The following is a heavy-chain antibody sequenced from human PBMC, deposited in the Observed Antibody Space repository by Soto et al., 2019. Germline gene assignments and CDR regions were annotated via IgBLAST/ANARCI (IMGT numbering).Heavy chain of an antibody. CDR1: GYTFTSYA. J-gene: IGHJ6*02. Sequence: ASVKVSCKASGYTFTSYAMHWVRQAPGQRLEWMGWINAGNGNTKYSQKFQGRVTITRDTSASTAYMELSSLRSEDTAVYYCARADEQQLGTNYYYYYGMDVWGQGTTVTVSS. D-gene: IGHD6-13*01. V-gene: IGHV1-3*01. CDR3: ARADEQQLGTNYYYYYGMDV. CDR2: INAGNGNT.